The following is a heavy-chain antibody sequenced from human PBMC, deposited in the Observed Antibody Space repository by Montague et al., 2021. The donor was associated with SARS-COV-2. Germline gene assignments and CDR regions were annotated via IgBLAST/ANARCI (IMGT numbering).Heavy chain of an antibody. CDR3: ARRGSSVWGVTVSAELDY. J-gene: IGHJ4*02. V-gene: IGHV4-34*01. CDR2: INHSGRT. Sequence: SETLSLTCAVYGGSFSGNCWSWIRQPPAKGLEWIGEINHSGRTNNNPSLKSRVIISVDTSKNQFSLKLSSVTAADTAVYYCARRGSSVWGVTVSAELDYWGQGILVIVSS. CDR1: GGSFSGNC. D-gene: IGHD3-10*01.